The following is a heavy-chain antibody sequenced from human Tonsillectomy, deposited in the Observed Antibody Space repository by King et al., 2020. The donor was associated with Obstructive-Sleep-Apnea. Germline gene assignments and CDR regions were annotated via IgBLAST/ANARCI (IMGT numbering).Heavy chain of an antibody. CDR3: ARDPELTEETGSLNYYYGMDV. D-gene: IGHD7-27*01. J-gene: IGHJ6*02. CDR1: GFTFSSYA. CDR2: ISYDGSNK. V-gene: IGHV3-30*04. Sequence: VQLVESGGGVVQPGRSLRLSCAASGFTFSSYAMHWVRQAPGKGLEWVAVISYDGSNKYYADSVKGRFTISRDNSKNTLYLQMNSLRAEDTAVYYCARDPELTEETGSLNYYYGMDVWGQGTTVTVSS.